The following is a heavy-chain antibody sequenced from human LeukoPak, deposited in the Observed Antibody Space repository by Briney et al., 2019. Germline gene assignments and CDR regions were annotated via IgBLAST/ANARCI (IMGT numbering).Heavy chain of an antibody. D-gene: IGHD3-22*01. V-gene: IGHV4-39*07. CDR3: AIYDSSGYYLDY. Sequence: SETLSLTCTVSGGSISSSSYYWGWIRQPPGKGLEWIGSIYYGGSTYYNPSLKSRVTISVDTSKNQFSLKLSSVTAADTAVYYCAIYDSSGYYLDYWGQGTLVTVSS. J-gene: IGHJ4*02. CDR2: IYYGGST. CDR1: GGSISSSSYY.